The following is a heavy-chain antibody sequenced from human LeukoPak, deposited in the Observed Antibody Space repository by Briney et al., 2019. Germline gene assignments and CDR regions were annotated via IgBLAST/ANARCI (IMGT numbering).Heavy chain of an antibody. Sequence: GGSLRLSCADSGFTFSSYAMSWVRQAPGKGLEWVSAISGSGSSTYYADSVKGRFTISRDNSKSTLYLQMNSLRAEDTAVYYCAKRGIVGYYGSGSYYSKLDYWGQGTLVTVSS. CDR1: GFTFSSYA. D-gene: IGHD3-10*01. CDR3: AKRGIVGYYGSGSYYSKLDY. J-gene: IGHJ4*02. CDR2: ISGSGSST. V-gene: IGHV3-23*01.